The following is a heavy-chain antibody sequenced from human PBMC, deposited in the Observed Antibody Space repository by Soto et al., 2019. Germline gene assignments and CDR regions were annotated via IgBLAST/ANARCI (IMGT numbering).Heavy chain of an antibody. J-gene: IGHJ4*02. D-gene: IGHD3-3*01. CDR2: ISGSGGST. V-gene: IGHV3-23*01. Sequence: GSLRLSCAASGLTFSSYAMSWVRQAPGKGLEWVSAISGSGGSTYYADSVKGRFTISRDNSKNTLYLQMNSLRAEDTAVYYCAKESGTLEWLLSHFDYWGQGTLVTVSS. CDR3: AKESGTLEWLLSHFDY. CDR1: GLTFSSYA.